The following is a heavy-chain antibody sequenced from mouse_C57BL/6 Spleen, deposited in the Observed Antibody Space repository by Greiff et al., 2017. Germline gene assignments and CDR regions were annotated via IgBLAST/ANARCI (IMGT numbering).Heavy chain of an antibody. Sequence: LVESGPELVKPGASVKISCKASGYSFTDYNMNWVKQSNGKSLEWIGVINPNYGTTSYNQKFKGKATLTVDQSSSTAYMQLNSLTSEDSAVYYCAREDEDYGRYYFDYWGQGTTLTVSS. V-gene: IGHV1-39*01. D-gene: IGHD2-4*01. CDR1: GYSFTDYN. CDR2: INPNYGTT. J-gene: IGHJ2*01. CDR3: AREDEDYGRYYFDY.